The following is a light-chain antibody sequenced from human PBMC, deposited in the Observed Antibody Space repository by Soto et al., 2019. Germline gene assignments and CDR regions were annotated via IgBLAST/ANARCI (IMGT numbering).Light chain of an antibody. CDR3: QSYDSTLSASYV. Sequence: QCVLTQPPSWSGAPGQRVTISCTGSISNIGAGYDVHWYQQRPETAPKLLIFGTINRPSGVPDRFSGSKSGTSASLAITGLQAEDEGDYYCQSYDSTLSASYVFGTGTKVTVL. V-gene: IGLV1-40*01. CDR1: ISNIGAGYD. CDR2: GTI. J-gene: IGLJ1*01.